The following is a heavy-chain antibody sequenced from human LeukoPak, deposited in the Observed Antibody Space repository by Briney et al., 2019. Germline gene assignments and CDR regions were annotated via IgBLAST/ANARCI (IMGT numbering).Heavy chain of an antibody. CDR2: ISYDGSNK. CDR3: ARDGGWIDY. V-gene: IGHV3-30-3*01. CDR1: GFTFSNYA. Sequence: PGRSLRLSCAASGFTFSNYAMHWVRQAPGKGLEWVAVISYDGSNKYYAGSVKGRFTISRDNSKNTLYLQMNSLRAEDTAVYYCARDGGWIDYWGQGTLVTVSS. D-gene: IGHD6-19*01. J-gene: IGHJ4*02.